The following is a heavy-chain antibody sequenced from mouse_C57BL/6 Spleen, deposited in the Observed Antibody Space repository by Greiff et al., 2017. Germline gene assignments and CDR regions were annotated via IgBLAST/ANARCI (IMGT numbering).Heavy chain of an antibody. D-gene: IGHD1-1*01. V-gene: IGHV1-61*01. Sequence: QVQLQQPGAELVRPGSSVKLSCKASGYTFTSYWMDWVKQRPGQGLEWIGNIYPSDSETNYNQKFKNKATLTVDKSSSTAYMQLSSLTSEDSAVYYCARRRYYGSSYGKLDYWGQGTTLTVSS. CDR2: IYPSDSET. J-gene: IGHJ2*01. CDR1: GYTFTSYW. CDR3: ARRRYYGSSYGKLDY.